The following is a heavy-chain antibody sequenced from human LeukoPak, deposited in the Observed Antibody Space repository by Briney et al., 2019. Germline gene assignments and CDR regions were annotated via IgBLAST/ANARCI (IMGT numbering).Heavy chain of an antibody. CDR1: GGTFSSYA. CDR3: ARGVITFGGVIVLLDY. D-gene: IGHD3-16*02. V-gene: IGHV1-69*05. Sequence: SVKVSCKASGGTFSSYAISWVRQAPGQGLEWMGRIIPIFGTANYAQKFQGRVTITTDESTSTAYMELSSLRSEDTAVYYCARGVITFGGVIVLLDYWGQGTLVTVSS. CDR2: IIPIFGTA. J-gene: IGHJ4*02.